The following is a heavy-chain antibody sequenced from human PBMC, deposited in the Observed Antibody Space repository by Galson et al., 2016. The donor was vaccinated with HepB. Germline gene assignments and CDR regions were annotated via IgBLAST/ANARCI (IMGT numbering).Heavy chain of an antibody. CDR1: GFTFSDYG. CDR2: ISNDGGNK. J-gene: IGHJ3*02. CDR3: AQDQFGGGSDGGYDALEI. V-gene: IGHV3-30*18. Sequence: SLRLSCAASGFTFSDYGMHWVRQAPGKGLEWVAVISNDGGNKYYADSVKGRFTISRDNSKNTLYLQMNSLRAEDTAVYYCAQDQFGGGSDGGYDALEIWGQGTMVTVSS. D-gene: IGHD1-26*01.